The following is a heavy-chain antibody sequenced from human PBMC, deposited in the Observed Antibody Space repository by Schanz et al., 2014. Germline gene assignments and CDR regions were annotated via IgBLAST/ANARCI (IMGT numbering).Heavy chain of an antibody. CDR1: GFTFSSYG. Sequence: QVQLVESGGGVVQPGRSLRLSCAASGFTFSSYGMHWVRQAPGKGLEWVAVIWYDGSNEYYADSVKGRFTISRDNSKNILYLQMNSLRAEDTALYYCAKDPHKDYGGKPQTFDIWGQGTMVTVSS. CDR3: AKDPHKDYGGKPQTFDI. J-gene: IGHJ3*02. CDR2: IWYDGSNE. V-gene: IGHV3-33*06. D-gene: IGHD4-17*01.